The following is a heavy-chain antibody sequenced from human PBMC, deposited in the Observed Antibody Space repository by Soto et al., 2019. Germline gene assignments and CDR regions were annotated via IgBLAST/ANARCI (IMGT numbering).Heavy chain of an antibody. V-gene: IGHV4-34*01. CDR2: INHSGST. CDR1: GGSFSGYY. CDR3: ARGRGVGGGYYYYGMDV. D-gene: IGHD2-15*01. Sequence: QVQLQQWGAGLLKPSETLSLTCAVYGGSFSGYYWSWIRQPPGKGLEWIGEINHSGSTNYNPSLKSRVTISVDTSKNQFSLMLSSVTAADTAVYYCARGRGVGGGYYYYGMDVWGQGTTVTVSS. J-gene: IGHJ6*02.